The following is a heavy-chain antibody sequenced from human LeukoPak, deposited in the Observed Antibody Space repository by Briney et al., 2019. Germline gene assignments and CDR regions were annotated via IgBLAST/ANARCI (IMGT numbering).Heavy chain of an antibody. CDR1: GGSISSYY. V-gene: IGHV4-4*07. D-gene: IGHD1-26*01. CDR3: ARPPTVGVTAYAFDI. J-gene: IGHJ3*02. Sequence: PSETLSLTCTVSGGSISSYYWSWIRQPAGKGLEWIGRIYTSGSTNYNPSLKSRVTISVDKSKNQFSLKLSSVTAADTAVYYCARPPTVGVTAYAFDIWGQGTMVTVSS. CDR2: IYTSGST.